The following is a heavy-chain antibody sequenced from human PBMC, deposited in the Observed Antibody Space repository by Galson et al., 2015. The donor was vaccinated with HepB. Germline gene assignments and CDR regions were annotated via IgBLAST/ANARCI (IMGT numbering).Heavy chain of an antibody. D-gene: IGHD1-26*01. CDR2: ISACNGNT. CDR1: GYTFTSYG. Sequence: SVKVSCKASGYTFTSYGISWVRQAPGQGLEWMGWISACNGNTNYAQKLQGRVTMTTDTSTSTAYTELRSLRSDDTAVDYCASCSGSYCIYYYYGMDVWGQGTTVTVSS. V-gene: IGHV1-18*04. J-gene: IGHJ6*02. CDR3: ASCSGSYCIYYYYGMDV.